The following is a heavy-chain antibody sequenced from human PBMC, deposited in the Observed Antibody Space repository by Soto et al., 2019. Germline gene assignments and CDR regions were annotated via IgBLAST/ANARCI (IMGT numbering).Heavy chain of an antibody. D-gene: IGHD3-22*01. V-gene: IGHV4-31*01. Sequence: QVQLQESGPGLVKPSQTLSLTCTVSGGSISSGGYYWSWIRQHPGKGLECIGYIYYSGSNYYNPSIKSLVTISVDTSKYQFSLKLSSVTAADTAVYYCARERNYESSGYSYYYGMDVWGQGTTVTVSS. CDR2: IYYSGSN. J-gene: IGHJ6*02. CDR1: GGSISSGGYY. CDR3: ARERNYESSGYSYYYGMDV.